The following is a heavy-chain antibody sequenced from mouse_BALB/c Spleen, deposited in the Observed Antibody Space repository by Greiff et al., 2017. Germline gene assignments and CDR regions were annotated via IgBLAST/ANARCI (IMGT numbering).Heavy chain of an antibody. D-gene: IGHD2-4*01. V-gene: IGHV1-5*01. J-gene: IGHJ3*01. CDR3: TREGDYDGAWLAY. CDR1: GFTSTSYW. Sequence: VQLQQSGTVLARPGASVKMSCKASGFTSTSYWMHWVKQRPGQGLEWIGAIYPGNSDTSYNQKFKGKAKLTAVTSTSTAYMELSSLTNEDSAVDYCTREGDYDGAWLAYWGQGTLVTVSA. CDR2: IYPGNSDT.